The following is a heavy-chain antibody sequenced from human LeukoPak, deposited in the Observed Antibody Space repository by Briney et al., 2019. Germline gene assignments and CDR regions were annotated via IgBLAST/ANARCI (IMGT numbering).Heavy chain of an antibody. Sequence: GGSLKISCKGSGYSFTSYWIGWVRQMPGKGLEWMGIIYPGDSDTRYSPSFQGQVTISADKSISTAYLQWSSLKASDTAMYYCARQVFGVVPSYGMDVWGQGTTVTVSS. D-gene: IGHD3-3*01. V-gene: IGHV5-51*01. CDR1: GYSFTSYW. CDR2: IYPGDSDT. J-gene: IGHJ6*02. CDR3: ARQVFGVVPSYGMDV.